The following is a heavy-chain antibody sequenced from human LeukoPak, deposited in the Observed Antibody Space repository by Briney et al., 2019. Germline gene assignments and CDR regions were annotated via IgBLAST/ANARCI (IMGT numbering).Heavy chain of an antibody. Sequence: ASVKVSCKASGYTFTSYGISWVRQAPGQGLEWMGWISAYNGNTNYAQKLQGRVTMTTDTSTSTAYMELRSLRSDGTAVYYCARDRSTNDSWSGYYTNYFDYWGQGTLVTVSS. D-gene: IGHD3-3*01. CDR2: ISAYNGNT. V-gene: IGHV1-18*01. CDR1: GYTFTSYG. J-gene: IGHJ4*02. CDR3: ARDRSTNDSWSGYYTNYFDY.